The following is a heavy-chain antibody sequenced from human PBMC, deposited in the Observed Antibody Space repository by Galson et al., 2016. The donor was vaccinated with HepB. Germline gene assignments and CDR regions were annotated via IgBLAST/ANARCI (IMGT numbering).Heavy chain of an antibody. CDR3: ARATRQKYGFGRALGGAMDV. Sequence: PALVKPTQTLSLTCSFSGFSLNTRGVCVSWIRQPPGKAPEWLALIEWNDDKHYATSLKTRLIISKDTTKNRVVLTMTNMAPADTATYYCARATRQKYGFGRALGGAMDVWGQGTTVTGSS. CDR1: GFSLNTRGVC. J-gene: IGHJ6*02. V-gene: IGHV2-70*01. CDR2: IEWNDDK. D-gene: IGHD3/OR15-3a*01.